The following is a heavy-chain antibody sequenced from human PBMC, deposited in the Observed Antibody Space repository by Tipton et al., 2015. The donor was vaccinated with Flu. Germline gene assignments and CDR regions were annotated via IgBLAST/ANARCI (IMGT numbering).Heavy chain of an antibody. V-gene: IGHV4-34*01. Sequence: TLPLTCAVYGGSFSGYYWSWIRQPPGKGLEWIGEINDSGSTNYNPSLKSRVTISVGTSKNQFSLKLSPVTAADTAVYYCARGLYGSGSYQWRYFDSWGQGTLVTVSS. D-gene: IGHD3-10*01. CDR3: ARGLYGSGSYQWRYFDS. J-gene: IGHJ4*02. CDR2: INDSGST. CDR1: GGSFSGYY.